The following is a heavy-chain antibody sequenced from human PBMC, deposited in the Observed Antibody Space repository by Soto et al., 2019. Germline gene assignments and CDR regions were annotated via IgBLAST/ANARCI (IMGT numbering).Heavy chain of an antibody. V-gene: IGHV4-59*01. CDR1: GGSLSNYY. J-gene: IGHJ4*02. D-gene: IGHD4-17*01. CDR3: ARNDHGGNPFFAN. CDR2: IYYSGRT. Sequence: QVQLQESGPGLVKPSETLSLTCTVSGGSLSNYYWSWIRQPPGKGLEWIGYIYYSGRTNYNPPLKSRLTMSVDTSKNQVSLKLNSVTAADTAVYYCARNDHGGNPFFANWGQGTLVTVSS.